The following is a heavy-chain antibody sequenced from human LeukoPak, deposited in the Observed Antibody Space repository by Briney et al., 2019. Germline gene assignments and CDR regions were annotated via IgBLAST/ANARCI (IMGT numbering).Heavy chain of an antibody. V-gene: IGHV3-30-3*01. D-gene: IGHD2-15*01. J-gene: IGHJ4*02. CDR1: GFTFSSYW. CDR3: ARAPEDTFDY. CDR2: ISYDGSNK. Sequence: GGSLRLSCAASGFTFSSYWMSWVRQAPGKGLEWVAVISYDGSNKYYADSVKGRFTISRDNSKNTLYLQMNSLRAEDTSVYYCARAPEDTFDYWGQGTLVTVSS.